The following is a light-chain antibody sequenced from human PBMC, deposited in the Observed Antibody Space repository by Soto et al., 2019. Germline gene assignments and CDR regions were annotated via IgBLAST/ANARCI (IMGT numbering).Light chain of an antibody. Sequence: DIQMTQSPATVSASVGDRVTITCRASQSVSSWLAWYQQKPGRVPKLLIHAATTLQSGVPSRFSGSGTGTDFTLTISSLQPEDAAIYFCQKCNSPPPFTFGPGTKVDIK. CDR1: QSVSSW. J-gene: IGKJ3*01. CDR3: QKCNSPPPFT. V-gene: IGKV1-27*01. CDR2: AAT.